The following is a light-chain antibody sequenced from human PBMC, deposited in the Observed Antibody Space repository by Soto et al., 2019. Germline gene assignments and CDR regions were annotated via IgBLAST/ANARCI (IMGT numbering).Light chain of an antibody. Sequence: QSVLTQPPSVSGAPGQRVTISCTGSSSNIGAGYDVHWYQQLRGTAPKLLIYGNSNRPSGVPDRISGSKSGTSASLAITGLQAEDEADYYCQSYDSSLSVYVFGTGTKLT. V-gene: IGLV1-40*01. CDR3: QSYDSSLSVYV. CDR2: GNS. J-gene: IGLJ1*01. CDR1: SSNIGAGYD.